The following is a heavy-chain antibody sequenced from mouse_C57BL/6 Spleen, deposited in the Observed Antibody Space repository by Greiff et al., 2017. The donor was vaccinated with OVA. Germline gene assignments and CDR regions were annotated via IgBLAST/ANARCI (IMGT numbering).Heavy chain of an antibody. J-gene: IGHJ2*01. CDR3: ARNYGYFDY. CDR1: GYAFSSSW. CDR2: IYPGDGDT. V-gene: IGHV1-82*01. D-gene: IGHD2-4*01. Sequence: VQLQQSGPELVKPGASVKISCKASGYAFSSSWMNWVKQRPGKGLEWIGRIYPGDGDTNYKGKFKGKATLTADKSSSTAYMQLSSLTSEDSAVYFCARNYGYFDYWGKGTTLTVSS.